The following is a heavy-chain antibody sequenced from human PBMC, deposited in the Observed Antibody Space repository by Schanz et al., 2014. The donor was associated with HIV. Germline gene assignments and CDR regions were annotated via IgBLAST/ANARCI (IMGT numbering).Heavy chain of an antibody. J-gene: IGHJ6*02. D-gene: IGHD3-22*01. V-gene: IGHV3-30*18. CDR3: AKDRNHYDSRYRGKGNYYYYYGMDV. CDR2: ISYDGTNK. CDR1: GFPFDSYG. Sequence: ASGGGVVQPGRSLRLSCAASGFPFDSYGIHWVRQAPGKGLEWVAVISYDGTNKKFADSVKGRFTISRDNSKNTLYLQMKSLRPEDTAVYYCAKDRNHYDSRYRGKGNYYYYYGMDVWGQGTTVTVSS.